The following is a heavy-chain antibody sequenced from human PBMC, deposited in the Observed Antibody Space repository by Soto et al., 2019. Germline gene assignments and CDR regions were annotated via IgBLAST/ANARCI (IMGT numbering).Heavy chain of an antibody. D-gene: IGHD6-19*01. CDR3: ARGFSSGWPFGY. V-gene: IGHV1-3*01. J-gene: IGHJ4*02. CDR1: GYSFTKYA. Sequence: ASVKVSCKASGYSFTKYAMHWVRQAPGHRPEWMGLINGDTDDTKYSQNFQGRVTMTRDTSTSTVYMELSSLRSEDTAVYYCARGFSSGWPFGYWGQGTPVTVSS. CDR2: INGDTDDT.